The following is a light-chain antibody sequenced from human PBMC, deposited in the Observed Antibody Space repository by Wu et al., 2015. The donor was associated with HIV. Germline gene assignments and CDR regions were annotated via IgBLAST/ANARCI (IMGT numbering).Light chain of an antibody. CDR3: QQHANWPLT. Sequence: EIVLTQSPGTLSLSPGERATLSCRASQSVSSSYLAWYQQKPGQAPRLLIYDTSNRATGIPARFTGGGSGTDYSLTINSLEPEDFAVYYCQQHANWPLTFGQGTRLEIK. J-gene: IGKJ5*01. CDR1: QSVSSSY. V-gene: IGKV3D-20*02. CDR2: DTS.